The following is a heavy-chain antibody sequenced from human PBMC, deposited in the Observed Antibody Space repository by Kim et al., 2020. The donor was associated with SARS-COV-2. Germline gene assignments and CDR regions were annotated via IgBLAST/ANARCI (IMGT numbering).Heavy chain of an antibody. Sequence: GGSLRLSCAASGFTFSNAWMSWVRQAPGKGLEWVGRIKSKTDGGTTDYAAPVKGRFTISRDDSKNTLYLQMNSLKTEDTAVYYCTTLAGDSSSWRNFDYWGQGTLVTVSS. CDR1: GFTFSNAW. J-gene: IGHJ4*02. CDR3: TTLAGDSSSWRNFDY. V-gene: IGHV3-15*01. D-gene: IGHD6-13*01. CDR2: IKSKTDGGTT.